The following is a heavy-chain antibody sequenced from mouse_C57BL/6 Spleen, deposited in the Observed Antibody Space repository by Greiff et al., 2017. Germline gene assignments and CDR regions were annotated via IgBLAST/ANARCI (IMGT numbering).Heavy chain of an antibody. CDR1: GYTFTSYW. Sequence: QPGAELVKPGASVKMSCKASGYTFTSYWITWVKQRPGQGLEWIGDIYPGSGSTNYNEKFKSKATLTVDTSSSTAYMQLSSLTSEDSAVYYCARSSYGSSYDAMDYWGQGTSVTVSS. V-gene: IGHV1-55*01. D-gene: IGHD1-1*01. J-gene: IGHJ4*01. CDR3: ARSSYGSSYDAMDY. CDR2: IYPGSGST.